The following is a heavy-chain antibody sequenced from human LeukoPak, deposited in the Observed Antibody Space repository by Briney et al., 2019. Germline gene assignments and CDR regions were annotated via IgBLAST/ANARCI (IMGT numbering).Heavy chain of an antibody. D-gene: IGHD4-17*01. CDR2: IYPGDSDT. V-gene: IGHV5-51*01. CDR1: GYSFTTYW. Sequence: GESLKISCKGSGYSFTTYWIGRVRQMPGKGLEWMGIIYPGDSDTRYSPSFQGQVTISADKSISTAYLQWSSLTASDTAMYYCGRHLHGDLYSDYWGQGTLVTVSS. CDR3: GRHLHGDLYSDY. J-gene: IGHJ4*02.